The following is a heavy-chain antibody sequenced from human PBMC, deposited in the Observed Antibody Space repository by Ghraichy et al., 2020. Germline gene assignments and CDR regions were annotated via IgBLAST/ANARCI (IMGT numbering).Heavy chain of an antibody. CDR2: ISSSSSTI. D-gene: IGHD3-16*01. J-gene: IGHJ6*02. CDR1: GFTFSDYS. V-gene: IGHV3-48*02. CDR3: ARGFSSLGYYYYGMDV. Sequence: GGSLRLSCAASGFTFSDYSMNWVRQAPGKGLEWVSYISSSSSTIYNADSVKGRFTISRDNAKNSLYLQMNSLRDEDTAVYYCARGFSSLGYYYYGMDVWGQGTTVTVSS.